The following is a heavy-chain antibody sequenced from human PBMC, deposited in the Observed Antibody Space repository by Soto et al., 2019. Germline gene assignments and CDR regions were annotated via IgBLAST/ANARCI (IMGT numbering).Heavy chain of an antibody. V-gene: IGHV3-21*01. CDR1: GFTFSSYS. CDR3: ARVRDVVVPAGDAFDI. J-gene: IGHJ3*02. D-gene: IGHD2-2*01. Sequence: GGSLRLSCAASGFTFSSYSMNWVRQAPGKGLEWVSSISSSSSYIYYADSVKGRFTISRDNAKNSLYLQMNSLRAEDTAVYYCARVRDVVVPAGDAFDIWGQGTMVTVSS. CDR2: ISSSSSYI.